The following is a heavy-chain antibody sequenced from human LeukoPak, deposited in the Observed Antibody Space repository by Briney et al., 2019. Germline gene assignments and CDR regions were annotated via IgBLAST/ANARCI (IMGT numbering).Heavy chain of an antibody. D-gene: IGHD2-21*02. Sequence: ASVKVSCKASGYTFTSYYMHWVRQAPGQGLEWMGIINPSGGSTSYAQKFQGRVTMTRDTSTSTVYMELSSLRSEDTAVYYCARDRYKHIVVVTAIRGRLAFDIWGQGTMVTVSS. V-gene: IGHV1-46*01. J-gene: IGHJ3*02. CDR3: ARDRYKHIVVVTAIRGRLAFDI. CDR2: INPSGGST. CDR1: GYTFTSYY.